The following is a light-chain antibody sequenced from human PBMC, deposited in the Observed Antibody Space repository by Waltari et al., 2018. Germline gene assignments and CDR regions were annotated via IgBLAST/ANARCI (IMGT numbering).Light chain of an antibody. V-gene: IGKV3-15*01. J-gene: IGKJ2*01. CDR3: HQYNNWPPYT. Sequence: EVLMTQSPATLSVSPGERVTLSCRASQSVRTNLAWDQQKPGQAPRPLIYGASARATNVSARFSGGGSGTEFILDISSLQSEDFGVYYCHQYNNWPPYTFGQGTKLEIK. CDR1: QSVRTN. CDR2: GAS.